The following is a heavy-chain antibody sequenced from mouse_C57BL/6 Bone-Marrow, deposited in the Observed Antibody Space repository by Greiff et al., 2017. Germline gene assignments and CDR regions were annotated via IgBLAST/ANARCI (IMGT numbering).Heavy chain of an antibody. CDR2: IDPSDSYT. CDR1: GYTFTSYW. Sequence: QVQLQQPGAELVRPGTSVKLSCKASGYTFTSYWMHWVKQRPGQGLEWIGVIDPSDSYTNYNQKFKGKATLTVDTSSSTAYMQLSSLTSEDSAVYYCARGHYCGSGCDFDYWGQGTTLTVSS. J-gene: IGHJ2*01. CDR3: ARGHYCGSGCDFDY. V-gene: IGHV1-59*01. D-gene: IGHD1-1*01.